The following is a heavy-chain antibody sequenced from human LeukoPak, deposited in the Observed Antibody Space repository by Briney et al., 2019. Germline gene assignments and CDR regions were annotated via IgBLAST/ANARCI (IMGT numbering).Heavy chain of an antibody. CDR2: IYYIGST. D-gene: IGHD3-10*01. CDR1: GASISSGSCY. CDR3: ARHKRHGSGRQIDTVDI. J-gene: IGHJ3*02. Sequence: PSETLSLTCTVSGASISSGSCYWGWIRQSPGKGLEWIGSIYYIGSTYYNPSLKSRVTVSLDTPNNQFSLKLSSATAADTAVYYCARHKRHGSGRQIDTVDIWGQGTMVTVSS. V-gene: IGHV4-39*01.